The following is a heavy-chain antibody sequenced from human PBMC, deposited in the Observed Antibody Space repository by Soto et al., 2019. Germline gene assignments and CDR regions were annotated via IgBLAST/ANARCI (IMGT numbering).Heavy chain of an antibody. CDR1: GGSISSGGYY. J-gene: IGHJ5*02. CDR2: IYYSGSI. D-gene: IGHD3-22*01. V-gene: IGHV4-31*03. Sequence: SETLSLTCTVSGGSISSGGYYWSWIRQHPGKGLEWIGYIYYSGSIYYNPSLKSRVTISVDTSKNQFSLKLSSVTAADTAVYYCARVPYYYDSSGYYFGWFDPWGQGTLVTVSS. CDR3: ARVPYYYDSSGYYFGWFDP.